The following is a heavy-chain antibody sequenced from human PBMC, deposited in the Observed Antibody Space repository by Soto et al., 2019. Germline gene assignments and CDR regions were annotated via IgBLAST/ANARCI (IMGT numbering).Heavy chain of an antibody. Sequence: EAQLLESGGDLVQPGGSLRLSCEASGFTFNKHAINWVRQAPGKGLEWVSSISGLGNRVYYADSVKGRFTISRDNSKNTVYLQISSLRAEDTAIFYCAKAELGMDAFDIWGPGTSVTVSS. CDR2: ISGLGNRV. J-gene: IGHJ3*02. CDR1: GFTFNKHA. V-gene: IGHV3-23*01. D-gene: IGHD7-27*01. CDR3: AKAELGMDAFDI.